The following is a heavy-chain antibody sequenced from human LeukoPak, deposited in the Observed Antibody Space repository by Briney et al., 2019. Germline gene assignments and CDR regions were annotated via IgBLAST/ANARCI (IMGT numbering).Heavy chain of an antibody. V-gene: IGHV4-39*07. D-gene: IGHD1-26*01. Sequence: SETLSLTCTVSGGSINSSSYYWGWIRQPPGKGLEWIGSIYYSGSTYYNPSLKSRVTISVDTSKNQFSLKLSSVTAADTAVYYCARLTHGIGAFDIWGQGTMVTVSS. CDR3: ARLTHGIGAFDI. CDR2: IYYSGST. CDR1: GGSINSSSYY. J-gene: IGHJ3*02.